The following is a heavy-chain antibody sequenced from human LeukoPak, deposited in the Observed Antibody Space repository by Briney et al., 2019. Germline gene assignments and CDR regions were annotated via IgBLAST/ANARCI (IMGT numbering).Heavy chain of an antibody. D-gene: IGHD2-21*02. CDR2: IYYSGST. V-gene: IGHV4-59*01. J-gene: IGHJ6*04. CDR1: GGSISSYY. CDR3: ARVHADFYYYYGMDV. Sequence: SETLSLTCTVSGGSISSYYWRWIRQPPGKGLEWIGYIYYSGSTNYNPSLKSRVTISVDTSKNQFSLKLSSVTAADTAVYYCARVHADFYYYYGMDVWGKGTTVTVSS.